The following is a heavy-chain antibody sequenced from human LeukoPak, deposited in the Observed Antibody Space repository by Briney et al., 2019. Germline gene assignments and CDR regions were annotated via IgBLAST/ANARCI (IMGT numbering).Heavy chain of an antibody. Sequence: SETLSLTCTVSGGSISSSSYYWGWIRQPPGKGLEWIGSIYYSGSTYYNPSLKSRVTISVDTSKNQFSLKLSSVTAADTAVYYCASLGGAAPPKNAVDWGQGTLVTVSS. V-gene: IGHV4-39*01. D-gene: IGHD2-15*01. CDR1: GGSISSSSYY. CDR3: ASLGGAAPPKNAVD. J-gene: IGHJ4*02. CDR2: IYYSGST.